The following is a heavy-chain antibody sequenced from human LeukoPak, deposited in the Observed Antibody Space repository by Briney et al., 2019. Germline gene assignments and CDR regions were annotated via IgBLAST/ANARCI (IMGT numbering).Heavy chain of an antibody. V-gene: IGHV3-30*02. CDR1: GFTFSSYG. J-gene: IGHJ4*02. Sequence: GGSLRLSCAASGFTFSSYGMHWVRQAPGKGLEWVAFIRYDGRNKYYADSVKGRFTISRDNSKNTLYLQMNSLRAEDTAVYYCAKDKIGRILEWLSYFDYWGQGTLVTVSS. CDR2: IRYDGRNK. CDR3: AKDKIGRILEWLSYFDY. D-gene: IGHD3-3*01.